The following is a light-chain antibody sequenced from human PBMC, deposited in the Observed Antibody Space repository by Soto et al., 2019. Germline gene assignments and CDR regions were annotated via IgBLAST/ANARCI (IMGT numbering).Light chain of an antibody. Sequence: QSVLIQPRSASGSPGHSITISCTGTGSDVASYDYVSWYQQRPGRAPKLIIFEVTRRPSGVPDRFSGSKSGNTASLTVSGLQAEDEADYYCSSYADTNNLVFGGGTQLTVL. CDR2: EVT. CDR3: SSYADTNNLV. J-gene: IGLJ2*01. CDR1: GSDVASYDY. V-gene: IGLV2-8*01.